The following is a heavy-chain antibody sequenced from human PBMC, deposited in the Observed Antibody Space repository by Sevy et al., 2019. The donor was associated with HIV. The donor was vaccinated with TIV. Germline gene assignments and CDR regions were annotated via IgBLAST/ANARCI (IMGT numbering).Heavy chain of an antibody. D-gene: IGHD3-22*01. CDR3: ARDRNNYDSSGYPKGFDV. CDR1: GYTFTRYG. V-gene: IGHV1-18*01. J-gene: IGHJ6*02. CDR2: SSAYNGTT. Sequence: ASVKVSCKASGYTFTRYGITWVRQAPGQGLQWMGWSSAYNGTTNYAQKLQGRVTMTTDTSTSTAYMELRRLRSGDTAVYYCARDRNNYDSSGYPKGFDVWGQGTTVTVSS.